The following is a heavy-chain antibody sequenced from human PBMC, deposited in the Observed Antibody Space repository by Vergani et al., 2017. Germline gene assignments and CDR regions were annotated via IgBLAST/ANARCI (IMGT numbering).Heavy chain of an antibody. D-gene: IGHD2-8*01. CDR3: ARVTRYCTNGVCHLTGPYLKVPWYFDL. Sequence: EVQLLESGGGLAQPGGSLRLSCAASGFTFRNYAMTWVRQAPGKGLEWVSIISDNGGTTYYADSVKGRFTISRDNSKDTLYLQMNSLRAEDTAVYYCARVTRYCTNGVCHLTGPYLKVPWYFDLWGRGTLVTVSS. CDR1: GFTFRNYA. V-gene: IGHV3-23*01. CDR2: ISDNGGTT. J-gene: IGHJ2*01.